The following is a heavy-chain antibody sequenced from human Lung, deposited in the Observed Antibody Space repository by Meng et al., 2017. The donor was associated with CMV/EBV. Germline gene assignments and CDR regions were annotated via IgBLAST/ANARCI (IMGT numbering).Heavy chain of an antibody. CDR1: YD. CDR2: ISGSGGST. CDR3: AKVAVGYYGSGSYYNGRNAFDI. Sequence: YDTSGVRQAPGKGMEWVSAISGSGGSTYYADSVKGRFTISRDNSKNTLYLQMNSLSAEDMAVYYCAKVAVGYYGSGSYYNGRNAFDIWGQGTMVTVSS. V-gene: IGHV3-23*01. D-gene: IGHD3-10*01. J-gene: IGHJ3*02.